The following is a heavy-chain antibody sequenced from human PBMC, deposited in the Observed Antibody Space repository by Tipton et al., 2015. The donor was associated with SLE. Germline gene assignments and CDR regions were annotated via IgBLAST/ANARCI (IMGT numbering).Heavy chain of an antibody. J-gene: IGHJ4*02. CDR3: ARHDGSRYFDY. CDR1: GGSISSSSYY. Sequence: TLSLTCTVSGGSISSSSYYWGWIRQPPGKGLEWIGSIYHIGSTYYNPSLQSRVTISVDKYKKQFSLKLSPVTAADTAGYYCARHDGSRYFDYWGQGTLVTVSS. CDR2: IYHIGST. V-gene: IGHV4-39*01. D-gene: IGHD1-26*01.